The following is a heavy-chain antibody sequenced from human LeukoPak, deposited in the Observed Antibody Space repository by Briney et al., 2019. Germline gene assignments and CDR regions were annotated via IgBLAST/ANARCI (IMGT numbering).Heavy chain of an antibody. CDR2: ISSSGSTI. CDR1: GFTFSSYG. D-gene: IGHD2-15*01. J-gene: IGHJ3*02. CDR3: ARAFCGSGGSCYSDAFDI. V-gene: IGHV3-48*04. Sequence: TGGSLRLSCAASGFTFSSYGMHWVRQAPGKGLEWVSYISSSGSTIYYADSVKGRFTISRDNAKNSLYLQMNSLRAEDTAVYYCARAFCGSGGSCYSDAFDIWGQGTMVTVSS.